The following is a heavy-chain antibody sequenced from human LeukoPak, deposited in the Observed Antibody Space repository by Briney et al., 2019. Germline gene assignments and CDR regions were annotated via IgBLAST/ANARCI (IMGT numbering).Heavy chain of an antibody. CDR3: TYSGSYYPDY. J-gene: IGHJ4*02. Sequence: SETLSLTCAVYGGSFSGHYWSWIRQSPGKGLEWIGEINHSGITNHNPSLKSRVTISVDTSKNQFSLKLSSVTAADTAVYYCTYSGSYYPDYWGQGTLVTVSS. D-gene: IGHD1-26*01. CDR2: INHSGIT. V-gene: IGHV4-34*01. CDR1: GGSFSGHY.